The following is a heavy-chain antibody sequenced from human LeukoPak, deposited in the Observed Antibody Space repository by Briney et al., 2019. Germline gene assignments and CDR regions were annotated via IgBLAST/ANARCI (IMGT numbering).Heavy chain of an antibody. V-gene: IGHV3-7*01. CDR1: GFTFTNYW. D-gene: IGHD6-19*01. Sequence: GSLRLSCAASGFTFTNYWMNWVRQAPGKGLEWVANIKQDGSEKYYVDSVKGRFTTSRDNAKNSLYLQMNSLRAEDTAVYYCASKQWLVSDFDYWGQGTLVTVSS. CDR2: IKQDGSEK. J-gene: IGHJ4*02. CDR3: ASKQWLVSDFDY.